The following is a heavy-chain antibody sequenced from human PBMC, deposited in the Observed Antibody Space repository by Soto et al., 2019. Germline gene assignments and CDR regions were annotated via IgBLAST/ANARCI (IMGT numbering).Heavy chain of an antibody. CDR1: AFPFSDLW. CDR2: IKSRAVGGTT. CDR3: ATGFIGAYDM. V-gene: IGHV3-15*01. J-gene: IGHJ3*02. Sequence: DVQVVESGGGLVKPGGSVTLSCAVSAFPFSDLWVHWVRQAPGKGLEWVGRIKSRAVGGTTDYAAHVEGRLTISRDDSQKMVYFQMNSLKTEVTAVYYCATGFIGAYDMWGQGTMVTLSP.